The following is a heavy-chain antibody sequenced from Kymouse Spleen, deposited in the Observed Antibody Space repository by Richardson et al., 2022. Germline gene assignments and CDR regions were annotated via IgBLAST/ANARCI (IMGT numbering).Heavy chain of an antibody. D-gene: IGHD3-10*01. Sequence: QVQLQESGPGLVKPSQTLSLTCTVSGGSISSGGYYWSWIRQHPGKGLEWIGYIYYSGSTYYNPSLKSRVTISVDTSKNQFSLKLSSVTAADTAVYYCARYYYGSGSYSQGWFDPWGQGTLVTVSS. CDR2: IYYSGST. J-gene: IGHJ5*02. V-gene: IGHV4-31*03. CDR1: GGSISSGGYY. CDR3: ARYYYGSGSYSQGWFDP.